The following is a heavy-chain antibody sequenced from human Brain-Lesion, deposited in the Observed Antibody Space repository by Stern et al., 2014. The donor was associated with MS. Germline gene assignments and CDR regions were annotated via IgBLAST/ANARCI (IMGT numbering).Heavy chain of an antibody. D-gene: IGHD2-2*01. Sequence: QVQLQESGPGLVKPSQTLSLSCTVSGGSISSGGYYWSWIRQPAGKGLEWIGRIFNSGSTRYNPSLQSRVPILIEQSKNQFPLRLNPMTAADTAVYYCARGRVVPGFQYYATDVWGQGTTVIVSS. V-gene: IGHV4-61*02. CDR3: ARGRVVPGFQYYATDV. CDR1: GGSISSGGYY. J-gene: IGHJ6*02. CDR2: IFNSGST.